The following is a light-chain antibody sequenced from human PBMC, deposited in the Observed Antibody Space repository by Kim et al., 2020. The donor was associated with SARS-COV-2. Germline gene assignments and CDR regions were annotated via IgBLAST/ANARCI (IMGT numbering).Light chain of an antibody. CDR2: KTS. Sequence: DIQMTQSPSTLSASVGDRVTITCRASQSVRSSLAWYQQKPGKAPNLLISKTSSLDSGVPSRFSGSGSGTEFTLTISSLQPDDFATYYCQQYNSYPYTFGQGTKLEI. V-gene: IGKV1-5*03. CDR3: QQYNSYPYT. J-gene: IGKJ2*01. CDR1: QSVRSS.